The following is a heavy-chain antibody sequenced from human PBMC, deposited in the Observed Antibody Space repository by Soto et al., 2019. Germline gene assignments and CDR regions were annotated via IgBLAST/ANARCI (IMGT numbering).Heavy chain of an antibody. CDR3: ARLHGYCISSSCHGHYAMDV. CDR2: IYYSGIT. CDR1: SASISSSSYT. D-gene: IGHD2-2*01. V-gene: IGHV4-39*01. J-gene: IGHJ6*02. Sequence: SETLSLTCSVSSASISSSSYTSGWIRQPTGKGLEWIGSIYYSGITYYNPSLNSRVTVSVDTSKNQFSLKVTSVTAADTAVYYCARLHGYCISSSCHGHYAMDVWGQGTTVTVSS.